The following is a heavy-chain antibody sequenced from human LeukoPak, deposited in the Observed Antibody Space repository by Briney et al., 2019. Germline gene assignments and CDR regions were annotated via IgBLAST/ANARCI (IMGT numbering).Heavy chain of an antibody. Sequence: PSETLSLTCTVSGGSLSSYYWSWIRQPPGKGLEWIGYIYYSGSTNYNPSLKSRVTISVDTSKNQFSLKLSSVTAADTAVYYCARVWSYYYDSSGYPGHAFDIWGQGTMVTVSS. V-gene: IGHV4-59*01. J-gene: IGHJ3*02. D-gene: IGHD3-22*01. CDR1: GGSLSSYY. CDR3: ARVWSYYYDSSGYPGHAFDI. CDR2: IYYSGST.